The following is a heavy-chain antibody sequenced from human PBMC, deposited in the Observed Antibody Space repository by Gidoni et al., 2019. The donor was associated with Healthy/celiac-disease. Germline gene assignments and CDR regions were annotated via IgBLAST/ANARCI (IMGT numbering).Heavy chain of an antibody. V-gene: IGHV3-7*01. CDR1: GFTFISYW. D-gene: IGHD6-19*01. Sequence: EVQLVESGGGWVQPGGSLRRSCAASGFTFISYWMRWVRQAPGKGLEWVANIKQDGSEKYYVDSVKGRFTISRDNAKNSLYLQMNSLRAEDTAVYYCARVMADSSGWSLNYYYYYMDVWGKGTTVTVSS. CDR3: ARVMADSSGWSLNYYYYYMDV. J-gene: IGHJ6*03. CDR2: IKQDGSEK.